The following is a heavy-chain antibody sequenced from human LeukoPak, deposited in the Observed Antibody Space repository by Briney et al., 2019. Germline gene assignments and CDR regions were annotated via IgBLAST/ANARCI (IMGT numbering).Heavy chain of an antibody. Sequence: GASVKVSCKASGGTFSSYAISWVRQAPGQGLEWMGGIIPIFGTANYAQKFQGRVTITADESTSTAYMELSSLRSEDTAVYYCASGYSSGWYEPGGNWFDPWGQGTLVTVSS. CDR3: ASGYSSGWYEPGGNWFDP. CDR2: IIPIFGTA. V-gene: IGHV1-69*13. CDR1: GGTFSSYA. J-gene: IGHJ5*02. D-gene: IGHD6-19*01.